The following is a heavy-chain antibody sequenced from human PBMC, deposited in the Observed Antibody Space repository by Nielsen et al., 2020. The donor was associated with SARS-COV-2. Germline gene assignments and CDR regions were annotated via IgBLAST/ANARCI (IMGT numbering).Heavy chain of an antibody. V-gene: IGHV3-23*01. CDR3: AIIWSGYTDAFDI. CDR2: ISGSDDST. Sequence: GESLKISCVASGFTFSTYAMSWVRQAPGKGLEWVSAISGSDDSTYYTDSVKGRFTISRDNSKNTVYLQMNSLRAEDTAVYYCAIIWSGYTDAFDIWGQGTMVTVSS. J-gene: IGHJ3*02. CDR1: GFTFSTYA. D-gene: IGHD3-3*01.